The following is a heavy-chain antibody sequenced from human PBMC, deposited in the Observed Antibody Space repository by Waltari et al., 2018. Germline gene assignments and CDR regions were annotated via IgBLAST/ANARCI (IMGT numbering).Heavy chain of an antibody. D-gene: IGHD3-10*01. CDR1: GFTFSSYG. Sequence: QVQLVESGGGVVQPGGSLRLSCAASGFTFSSYGMPWVRQAPGKGREWVAVIRDDGSNKYYADSVKGRFTISRDNSKNTLYLQMNSLRAEDTAVYYCAKEGVGGAFDIWGQGTMVTVSS. CDR2: IRDDGSNK. J-gene: IGHJ3*02. CDR3: AKEGVGGAFDI. V-gene: IGHV3-30*02.